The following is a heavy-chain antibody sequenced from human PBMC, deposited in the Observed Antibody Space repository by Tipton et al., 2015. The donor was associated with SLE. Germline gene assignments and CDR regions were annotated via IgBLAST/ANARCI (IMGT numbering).Heavy chain of an antibody. Sequence: TLSLTCTVSGGSISSGDYYWSWIRQPPGKGLEWIGYIYYSGSTYYNPSLKSRVTISVDRSKNQFSLKLSSVTAADTAVYYCAREGGATLLYSLDLWGRGTLVTVSS. CDR1: GGSISSGDYY. D-gene: IGHD2-8*01. J-gene: IGHJ2*01. CDR3: AREGGATLLYSLDL. V-gene: IGHV4-30-4*01. CDR2: IYYSGST.